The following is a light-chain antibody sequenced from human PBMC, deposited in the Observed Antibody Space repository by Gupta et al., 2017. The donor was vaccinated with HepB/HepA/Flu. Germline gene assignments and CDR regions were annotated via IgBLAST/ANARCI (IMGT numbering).Light chain of an antibody. CDR1: SSDVGGYNY. CDR2: DVS. J-gene: IGLJ1*01. V-gene: IGLV2-14*03. CDR3: SSYTSSSTYV. Sequence: QSALTHPASVSGSPGQSITISRTGTSSDVGGYNYVSWYQQHPGKAPKLMIYDVSNRPSGVSNRFSGSKSGNTASLTISGLQAEDEAEYYCSSYTSSSTYVFGTGTKVTVL.